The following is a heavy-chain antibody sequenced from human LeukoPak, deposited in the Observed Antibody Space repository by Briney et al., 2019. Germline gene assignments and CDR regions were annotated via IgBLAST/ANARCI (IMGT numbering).Heavy chain of an antibody. D-gene: IGHD2-2*01. CDR3: AVIVVVPAATSTNWSDP. CDR2: IIPIFGTA. CDR1: GGTFSSYA. Sequence: VASVKVSCKASGGTFSSYAISWVRRAPGQGLEWMGGIIPIFGTANYAQKFQGRVTITADESTSTAYMELSSLRSEDTAVYYCAVIVVVPAATSTNWSDPWGQGTLVTVSS. J-gene: IGHJ5*02. V-gene: IGHV1-69*01.